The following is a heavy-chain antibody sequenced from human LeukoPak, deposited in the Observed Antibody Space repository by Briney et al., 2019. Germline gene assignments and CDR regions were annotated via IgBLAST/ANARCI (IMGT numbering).Heavy chain of an antibody. CDR3: AKDGSFFVTSCCYDAFDI. J-gene: IGHJ3*02. CDR2: ISGSGGNT. Sequence: KPGGSLRLSCAASGFTFSSYSMNWVRQAPGKGLEWVSAISGSGGNTYYAGCVKGRFTLSRDNSKNTLYLQMNSLRAEDTAVYYCAKDGSFFVTSCCYDAFDIWGQGTMVTVSS. CDR1: GFTFSSYS. V-gene: IGHV3-23*01. D-gene: IGHD2-2*01.